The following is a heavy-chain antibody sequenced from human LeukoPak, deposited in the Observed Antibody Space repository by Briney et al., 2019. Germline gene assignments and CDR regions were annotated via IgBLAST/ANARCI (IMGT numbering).Heavy chain of an antibody. CDR1: GSSISSYY. D-gene: IGHD5-18*01. V-gene: IGHV4-59*08. CDR3: ARHTPMVLAPSGYYFNMDI. CDR2: IYYSGST. Sequence: SETLSLTCTVSGSSISSYYWSWIRQPPGKGLEWIGYIYYSGSTNYNPSLKSRVTMSVDTSKNRFSLRLSSVTAADTAVYYCARHTPMVLAPSGYYFNMDIWGQGTAVTVSS. J-gene: IGHJ6*02.